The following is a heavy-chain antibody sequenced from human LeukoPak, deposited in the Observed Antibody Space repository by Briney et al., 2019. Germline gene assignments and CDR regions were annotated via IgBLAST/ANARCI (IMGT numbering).Heavy chain of an antibody. Sequence: GGSLRLSCAASGFTFSSYAMSWVRQAPGKGLEWVSAISGSGGTTYYADSVKGRFTSSRGNSKNTLYLQMNSLRAENTAVYYCAKKGEFYYYGMDVWGQGTTVTVSS. CDR2: ISGSGGTT. J-gene: IGHJ6*02. CDR3: AKKGEFYYYGMDV. V-gene: IGHV3-23*01. CDR1: GFTFSSYA. D-gene: IGHD3-10*01.